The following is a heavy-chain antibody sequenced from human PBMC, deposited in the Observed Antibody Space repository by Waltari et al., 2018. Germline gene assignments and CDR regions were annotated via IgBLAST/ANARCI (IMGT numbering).Heavy chain of an antibody. CDR1: GYSINTAYF. Sequence: QVQRQESGTGLVKPWETMSLTCTVSGYSINTAYFWGWIRQAPGKGLEWIGSIYHSGSTYYNPSLKSRVTISVDTSRNQFSLKVNSVTAADTSVYYCARGGTVTTPLDYRGQGTLVTVSS. D-gene: IGHD4-17*01. CDR2: IYHSGST. J-gene: IGHJ4*02. CDR3: ARGGTVTTPLDY. V-gene: IGHV4-38-2*02.